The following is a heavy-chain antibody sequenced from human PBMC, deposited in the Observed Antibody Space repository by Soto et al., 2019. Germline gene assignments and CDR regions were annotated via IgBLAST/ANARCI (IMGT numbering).Heavy chain of an antibody. V-gene: IGHV4-59*01. J-gene: IGHJ5*02. D-gene: IGHD2-15*01. Sequence: SETLSLNYTVSGGSIRSYYWSWILPPPGSGLEWIGYIYYSGSTNYNPSLKSRVTISVDTSKNQFSLKLSSVTAADTAVYYCARFDACPRDDCSGGSHQWFDPWGQGTLVTVS. CDR1: GGSIRSYY. CDR2: IYYSGST. CDR3: ARFDACPRDDCSGGSHQWFDP.